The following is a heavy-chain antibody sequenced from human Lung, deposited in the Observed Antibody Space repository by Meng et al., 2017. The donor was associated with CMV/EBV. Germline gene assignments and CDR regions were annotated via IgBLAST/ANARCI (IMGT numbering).Heavy chain of an antibody. Sequence: VQLQESGPGLVKPSQPLSLTCTVSGGSIGSGGYDWSWIRQHPGKGLEWIGYIYYTGSTFYNPSLKSRVTISVDTSKNQFSLKLIPATAADTAVYYCAREAGRDGYATPKFDYWGQGTLVTVSS. CDR1: GGSIGSGGYD. V-gene: IGHV4-31*03. J-gene: IGHJ4*02. D-gene: IGHD5-24*01. CDR2: IYYTGST. CDR3: AREAGRDGYATPKFDY.